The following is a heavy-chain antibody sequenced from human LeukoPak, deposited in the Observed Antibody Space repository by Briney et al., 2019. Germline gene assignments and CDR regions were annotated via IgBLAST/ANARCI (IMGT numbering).Heavy chain of an antibody. CDR1: GFTFSSYS. V-gene: IGHV3-48*01. CDR2: ISSSSSTI. D-gene: IGHD1-1*01. CDR3: ARDLEHGIDP. Sequence: PGGSLRLSCAASGFTFSSYSMNWVRQAPGKGLEWVSYISSSSSTIYYADSVKGRFTISRDNAKNSLYLQMNSLRAEDTAVYYCARDLEHGIDPWGQGTLVTVSS. J-gene: IGHJ5*02.